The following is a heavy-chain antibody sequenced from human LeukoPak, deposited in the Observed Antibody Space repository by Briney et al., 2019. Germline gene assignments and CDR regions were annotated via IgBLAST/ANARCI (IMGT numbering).Heavy chain of an antibody. J-gene: IGHJ4*02. D-gene: IGHD3-22*01. CDR2: IYYSGST. Sequence: SETLSLTCSVSGGSVSSGSYYWNWIRQPPGKGLEWIGYIYYSGSTNYNPSLKSRVTISIDTSKNQFSLKLSSVTAADTAVYYCAGLVGRYSSGLYYYYFDYWGQGTLVTVSS. CDR3: AGLVGRYSSGLYYYYFDY. V-gene: IGHV4-61*01. CDR1: GGSVSSGSYY.